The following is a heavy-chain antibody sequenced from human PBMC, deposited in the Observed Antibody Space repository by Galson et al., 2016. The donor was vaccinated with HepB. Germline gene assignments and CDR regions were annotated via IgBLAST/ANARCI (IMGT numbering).Heavy chain of an antibody. V-gene: IGHV3-30*18. CDR3: AKGLYKWRKMIFGVGI. CDR2: TSYDGSNK. D-gene: IGHD3-3*01. CDR1: GFTFSSYA. Sequence: SLRLSCAASGFTFSSYAMGWVRQAPGKGLEWVAVTSYDGSNKYYADSVKGRFTISRDNSKNTLYLQMNSLRAEDTAVYYCAKGLYKWRKMIFGVGIWGQGTLVTVSS. J-gene: IGHJ4*02.